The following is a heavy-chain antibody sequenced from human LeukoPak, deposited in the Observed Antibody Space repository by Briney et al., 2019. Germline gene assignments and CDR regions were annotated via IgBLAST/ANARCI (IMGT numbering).Heavy chain of an antibody. V-gene: IGHV3-23*01. Sequence: GGSLRLSCAASGFTFSSYAMSWVRQAPGKGLEWVSAISGSGGSTYYADSVKGRFTISRDNAKNSLYLQMNSLRAEDTAVYYCARVGEYYYDLGGDYWGQGTLVTVSS. J-gene: IGHJ4*02. CDR2: ISGSGGST. CDR3: ARVGEYYYDLGGDY. CDR1: GFTFSSYA. D-gene: IGHD3-22*01.